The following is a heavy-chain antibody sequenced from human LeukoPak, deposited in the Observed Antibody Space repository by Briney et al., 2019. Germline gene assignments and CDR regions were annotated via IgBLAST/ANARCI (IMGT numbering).Heavy chain of an antibody. CDR2: ITYNSGVI. CDR3: AKGGEYTYGLDN. Sequence: LSLTCTVSGGSISTYYWSWVRQAPGKGLEWVSTITYNSGVIGYADSVKGRFTISRDNAKNSLYLQMNSLRVEDMALYYCAKGGEYTYGLDNWGQGTLVTVSS. J-gene: IGHJ4*02. CDR1: GGSISTYY. D-gene: IGHD5-18*01. V-gene: IGHV3-9*03.